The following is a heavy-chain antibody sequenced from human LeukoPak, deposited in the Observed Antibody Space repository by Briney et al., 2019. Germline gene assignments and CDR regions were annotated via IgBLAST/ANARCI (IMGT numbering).Heavy chain of an antibody. D-gene: IGHD2-2*02. V-gene: IGHV3-23*01. Sequence: PGASLRLSCAASGFTFSSYAMSWVRQAPGKGLEWVSAISGSGGSTYYADSVKGRFTISRDNSKNTLYLQMNSLRAEDTAVYYCARVKPEGNIVVVPAAIYFDYWGQGTLVTVSS. CDR2: ISGSGGST. J-gene: IGHJ4*02. CDR3: ARVKPEGNIVVVPAAIYFDY. CDR1: GFTFSSYA.